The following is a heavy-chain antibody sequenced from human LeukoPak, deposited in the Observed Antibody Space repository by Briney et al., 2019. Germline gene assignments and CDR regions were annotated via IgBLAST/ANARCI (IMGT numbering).Heavy chain of an antibody. Sequence: ASVKVSCKASGYTFTSYYMHWVRQAAGQGLEWMGIINPSGGSTSYAQKFQGRVTMARDTSTSTVYMELSSLRSEDTAVYYCARAYYDILTGYYDWGQGTMLTVSS. CDR2: INPSGGST. CDR3: ARAYYDILTGYYD. V-gene: IGHV1-46*01. D-gene: IGHD3-9*01. CDR1: GYTFTSYY. J-gene: IGHJ4*02.